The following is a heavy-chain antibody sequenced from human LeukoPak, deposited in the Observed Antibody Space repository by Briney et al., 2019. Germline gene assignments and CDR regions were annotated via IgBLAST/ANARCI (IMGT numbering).Heavy chain of an antibody. J-gene: IGHJ4*02. CDR3: ARGYDSSGYKDYFDY. CDR2: IYYSGST. V-gene: IGHV4-59*01. CDR1: GGSISSYY. Sequence: TSETLSLTCTVSGGSISSYYWSWIRQPPGKGLEWIGYIYYSGSTNYNPSLKSRVTISVDTSKNQFSLKLSSVTAADTAVYYCARGYDSSGYKDYFDYWGQGTLVTVSS. D-gene: IGHD3-22*01.